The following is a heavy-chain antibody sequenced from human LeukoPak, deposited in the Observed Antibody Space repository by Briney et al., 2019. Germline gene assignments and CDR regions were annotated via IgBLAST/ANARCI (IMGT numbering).Heavy chain of an antibody. CDR1: GGSISSSNW. D-gene: IGHD1-26*01. V-gene: IGHV4-4*02. CDR2: ISLAGQT. J-gene: IGHJ4*02. CDR3: SRESGPFCPFGY. Sequence: SGTLSLTCAVSGGSISSSNWWSWVRQPPGQGLEWIGEISLAGQTNYNPSLNGRVTMSLDKSSNQLSLHLASVTAADTATYYCSRESGPFCPFGYWGQGTLVIVSS.